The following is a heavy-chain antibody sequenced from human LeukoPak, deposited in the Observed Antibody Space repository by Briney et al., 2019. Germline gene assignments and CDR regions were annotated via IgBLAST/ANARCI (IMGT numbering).Heavy chain of an antibody. Sequence: GGSLRLSCAASGFTFSSYSMNWVRQAPGKGLEWVSGICGSGGSTYYADSVKGRFTISRDNSKNTLYLQMNSLRAEDTAVYYCAKGMGTYYYYMDVWGKGTTVTVSS. CDR3: AKGMGTYYYYMDV. CDR1: GFTFSSYS. CDR2: ICGSGGST. J-gene: IGHJ6*03. D-gene: IGHD1-1*01. V-gene: IGHV3-23*01.